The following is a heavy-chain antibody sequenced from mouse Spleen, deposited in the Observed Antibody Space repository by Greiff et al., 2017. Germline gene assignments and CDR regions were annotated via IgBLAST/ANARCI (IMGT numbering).Heavy chain of an antibody. V-gene: IGHV1-81*01. CDR2: IYPRSGNT. Sequence: VQVVESGAELARPGASVKLSCKASGYTFTSYGISWVKQRTGQSLEWIGEIYPRSGNTYYNEKFKGKATLTADKSSSTAYMELRSLTSEDSAVYFCARDGTPFDYWGQGTTLTVSS. CDR1: GYTFTSYG. J-gene: IGHJ2*01. D-gene: IGHD1-1*01. CDR3: ARDGTPFDY.